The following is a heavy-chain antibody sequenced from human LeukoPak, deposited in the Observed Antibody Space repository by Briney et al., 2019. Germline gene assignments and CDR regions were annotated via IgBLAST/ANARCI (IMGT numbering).Heavy chain of an antibody. J-gene: IGHJ4*02. Sequence: GESLKISCKASGYSFTSCWIGWVRQMPGKGLEWMGIIYPGDSDTRHSPSFRGQVTISADKSVSTAYLRWSSLKASDTAMYYCARLIIPTAPFDYWGQGTLVTVSS. CDR3: ARLIIPTAPFDY. CDR2: IYPGDSDT. V-gene: IGHV5-51*01. D-gene: IGHD2/OR15-2a*01. CDR1: GYSFTSCW.